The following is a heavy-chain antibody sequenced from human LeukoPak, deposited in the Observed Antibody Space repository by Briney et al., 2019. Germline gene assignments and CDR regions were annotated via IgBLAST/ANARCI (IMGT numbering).Heavy chain of an antibody. CDR3: ARCTVGNGPHGLDV. J-gene: IGHJ6*02. CDR2: TYSAGNT. CDR1: GFSVTSNY. Sequence: SGGSLRLSCVASGFSVTSNYMTWVRQAPGKGLEWVSGTYSAGNTHYADSVKGRFTISRDNSKNTLCLQMNSLRAEDTAVYFCARCTVGNGPHGLDVWGQGTTVTVSS. D-gene: IGHD2-8*02. V-gene: IGHV3-66*01.